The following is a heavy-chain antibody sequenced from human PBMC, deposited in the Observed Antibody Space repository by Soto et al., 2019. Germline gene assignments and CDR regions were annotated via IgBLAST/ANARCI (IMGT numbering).Heavy chain of an antibody. Sequence: SGPTLVNPTQTLTLTCTFSGFSLSTSGMCVSWIRQPPGKALEWLALIDWDDDKYYSTSLKTRLTISKDTSKNQVVLTMTNMDPVDTATYYCARILKYYDYAWGSYRYGYYYYYGMDVWGQGTTVTVS. J-gene: IGHJ6*02. V-gene: IGHV2-70*01. CDR3: ARILKYYDYAWGSYRYGYYYYYGMDV. CDR1: GFSLSTSGMC. D-gene: IGHD3-16*02. CDR2: IDWDDDK.